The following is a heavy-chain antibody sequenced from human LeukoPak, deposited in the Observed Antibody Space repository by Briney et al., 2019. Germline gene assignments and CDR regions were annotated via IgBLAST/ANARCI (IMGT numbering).Heavy chain of an antibody. D-gene: IGHD2-2*01. Sequence: PGGSLRLSCAASGVTLSTYVMSWVRQAPGKGLGWVSSVRTSSGNTLYADCVKGRFTVASDTPKNTLYLQMSSLRAEDAAVYYCARDRVVPAARYFGLWGLGALVTVSS. CDR3: ARDRVVPAARYFGL. CDR2: VRTSSGNT. V-gene: IGHV3-23*01. J-gene: IGHJ2*01. CDR1: GVTLSTYV.